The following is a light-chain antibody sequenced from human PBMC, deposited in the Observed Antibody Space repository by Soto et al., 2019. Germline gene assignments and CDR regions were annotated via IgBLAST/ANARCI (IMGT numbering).Light chain of an antibody. CDR1: SSNIGAGYD. Sequence: QPVLTQSPSASASLGASVKLTCTGSSSNIGAGYDVHWYQQLPGTAPKLLIYGNSNRPSGVPDRFSGSKSGTSASLAITGLQAEDEADYYCQSYDSSLSGSVFGGGTKVTVL. V-gene: IGLV1-40*01. CDR3: QSYDSSLSGSV. J-gene: IGLJ3*02. CDR2: GNS.